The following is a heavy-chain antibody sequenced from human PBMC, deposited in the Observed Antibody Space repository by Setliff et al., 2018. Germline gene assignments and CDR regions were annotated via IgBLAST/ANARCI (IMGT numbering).Heavy chain of an antibody. Sequence: ASVKVSCKASGYTFTGYYIHWVRQAPGQGLEWMGWISAYNGNTNYAQNLQDRVTMTTDTSTSTAYMELRSLRSDDTAVYYCARDLDYQYYYDTSGRDAFDIWGQGTMVTVSS. V-gene: IGHV1-18*04. CDR2: ISAYNGNT. CDR3: ARDLDYQYYYDTSGRDAFDI. D-gene: IGHD3-22*01. J-gene: IGHJ3*02. CDR1: GYTFTGYY.